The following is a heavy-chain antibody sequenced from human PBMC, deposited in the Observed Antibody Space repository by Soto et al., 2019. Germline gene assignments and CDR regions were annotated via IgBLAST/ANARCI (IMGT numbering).Heavy chain of an antibody. CDR2: IYYSGST. J-gene: IGHJ6*02. D-gene: IGHD5-18*01. Sequence: PSETLSLTCTVSGGSISSGDYYWGWIRQPPGKGLEWIGYIYYSGSTYYNPSLKSRVTISVDTSKNQFSLKLSSVTAADTAVYYCARDRLWNLYYYSGMDVWGQGTTVTVSS. CDR1: GGSISSGDYY. V-gene: IGHV4-30-4*01. CDR3: ARDRLWNLYYYSGMDV.